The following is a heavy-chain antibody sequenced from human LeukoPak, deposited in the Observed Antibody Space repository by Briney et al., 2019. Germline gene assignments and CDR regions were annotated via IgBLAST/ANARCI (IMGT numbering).Heavy chain of an antibody. Sequence: PSQTLSLTCTVSGGSISSGGYYWSWIRQHPGKGLEWIGYIYYSGSTYYNPSLKSRVTISVDTSKNQFSLKLSSVTAADTAVYYCARHVYCTNGICSDYWGQGTLVTVSS. CDR3: ARHVYCTNGICSDY. J-gene: IGHJ4*02. CDR2: IYYSGST. D-gene: IGHD2-8*01. V-gene: IGHV4-31*03. CDR1: GGSISSGGYY.